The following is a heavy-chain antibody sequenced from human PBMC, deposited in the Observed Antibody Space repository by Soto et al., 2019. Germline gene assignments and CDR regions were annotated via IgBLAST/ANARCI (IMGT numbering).Heavy chain of an antibody. D-gene: IGHD1-26*01. CDR1: GYTFTSYA. V-gene: IGHV1-3*01. Sequence: ASVKVSCKASGYTFTSYAMHWVRQAPGQRLEWIGWINAGNGNTKYSQKFQGRVTITRDTSASTAYMELSSLRSEDTAVYYCARDTVGATPLGYYYGMDVWGQGTTVTVSS. J-gene: IGHJ6*02. CDR2: INAGNGNT. CDR3: ARDTVGATPLGYYYGMDV.